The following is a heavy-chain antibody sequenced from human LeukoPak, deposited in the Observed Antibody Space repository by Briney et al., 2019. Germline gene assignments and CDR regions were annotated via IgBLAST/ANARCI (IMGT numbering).Heavy chain of an antibody. CDR1: GFTFSDAW. V-gene: IGHV3-15*01. J-gene: IGHJ4*02. CDR3: TTRRQDGC. Sequence: GGSLRLSCVASGFTFSDAWMSWVRQAPGKGLEWVGRIKSKIDGGTIDYGAPVKGRFTISRDDSRNTLYLQMNSLKTEDTAVYYCTTRRQDGCWGEGTLVTVS. D-gene: IGHD6-25*01. CDR2: IKSKIDGGTI.